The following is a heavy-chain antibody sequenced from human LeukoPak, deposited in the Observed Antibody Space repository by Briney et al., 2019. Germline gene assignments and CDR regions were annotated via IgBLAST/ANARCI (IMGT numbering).Heavy chain of an antibody. J-gene: IGHJ3*01. CDR3: ARDKDSGTNHAKIRCDV. V-gene: IGHV4-59*01. Sequence: SETLSLTCTVSGGSITSYYWTWIRQPPGKGLEWIGFIYGDGSTKYNPSLKSRVTMSVDTSKNRFSLKLSSATAADSAVYYCARDKDSGTNHAKIRCDVWGQGTMVTVSS. CDR1: GGSITSYY. CDR2: IYGDGST. D-gene: IGHD1-26*01.